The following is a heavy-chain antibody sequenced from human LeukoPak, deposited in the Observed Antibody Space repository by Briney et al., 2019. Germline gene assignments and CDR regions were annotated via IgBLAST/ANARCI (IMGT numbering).Heavy chain of an antibody. V-gene: IGHV4-38-2*02. Sequence: PSETLSLTCTVSGYSISSGYYWGWIRQPPGKGLEWIGLIYHSGSTYYNPSLKSRVTISVDTSKNQFSLKLSSVTAADTAVYYCARRGYSSTWGLDYWGQGTLVTVSS. J-gene: IGHJ4*02. D-gene: IGHD6-13*01. CDR3: ARRGYSSTWGLDY. CDR2: IYHSGST. CDR1: GYSISSGYY.